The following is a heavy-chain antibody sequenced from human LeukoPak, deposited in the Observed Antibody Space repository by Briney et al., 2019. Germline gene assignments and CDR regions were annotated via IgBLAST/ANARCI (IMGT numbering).Heavy chain of an antibody. V-gene: IGHV4-39*07. Sequence: TSGTLSLTCTVSGGSISSSSYYWGWIRQPPGKGLEWIGSIYYSGSTYYNPSLKSRVTISVDTSKNQFSLKLSSVTAADTAVYYCARSAAPFDYWGQGTLVTVSS. CDR1: GGSISSSSYY. D-gene: IGHD2-15*01. CDR3: ARSAAPFDY. CDR2: IYYSGST. J-gene: IGHJ4*02.